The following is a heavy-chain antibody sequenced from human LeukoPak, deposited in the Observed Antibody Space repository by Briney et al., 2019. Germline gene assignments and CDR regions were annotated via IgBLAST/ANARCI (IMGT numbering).Heavy chain of an antibody. CDR2: ISSSSSYI. V-gene: IGHV3-21*01. CDR1: RFTFSSYS. Sequence: GGSLRLSCAASRFTFSSYSMNWVRQAPGKGLEWVSSISSSSSYIYYADSVKGRFTISRDNAKNSLYLQMNSLRAEDTAVYYCAREWILLTDAFDIWGQGTMVTVSS. D-gene: IGHD5-18*01. CDR3: AREWILLTDAFDI. J-gene: IGHJ3*02.